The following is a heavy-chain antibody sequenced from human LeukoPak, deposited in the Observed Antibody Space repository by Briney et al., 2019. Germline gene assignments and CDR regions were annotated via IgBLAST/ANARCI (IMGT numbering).Heavy chain of an antibody. J-gene: IGHJ4*02. CDR1: GGSFSGYY. Sequence: SETLSLTCAVYGGSFSGYYWSWIRQPPGKGLEWIGSIYYSGSTYYNPSLKSRVTISVDTSKNQFSLKLSSVTAADTAVYYCARHPMYSGSYYASVFDYWGQGTLVTVSS. V-gene: IGHV4-34*01. D-gene: IGHD1-26*01. CDR3: ARHPMYSGSYYASVFDY. CDR2: IYYSGST.